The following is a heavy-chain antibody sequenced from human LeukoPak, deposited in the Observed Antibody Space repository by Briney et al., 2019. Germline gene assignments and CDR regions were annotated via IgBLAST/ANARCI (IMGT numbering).Heavy chain of an antibody. J-gene: IGHJ4*02. CDR1: GFTFSNYA. CDR3: ASRFEWLSSFDY. V-gene: IGHV3-30*03. D-gene: IGHD3-3*01. CDR2: ISHDGSSE. Sequence: PGRSLRLSCAASGFTFSNYAMHWVRQAPGKGLEWVALISHDGSSEYYGDSMKGRFTISRDNSRHTFYLQMNSLRAEDTAVYYCASRFEWLSSFDYWGQGTLVTVSS.